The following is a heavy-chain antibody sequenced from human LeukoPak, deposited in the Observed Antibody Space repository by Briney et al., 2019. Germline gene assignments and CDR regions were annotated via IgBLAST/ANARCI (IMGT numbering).Heavy chain of an antibody. CDR2: ITGNHGPT. CDR1: GFTFSSFA. V-gene: IGHV3-23*01. CDR3: AKCRDIVAPFDY. D-gene: IGHD5-12*01. J-gene: IGHJ4*02. Sequence: GGSLRLSCAASGFTFSSFAMTWVRQAPGKGLEWVSSITGNHGPTYNTDSVKGRFTISRDNSKNTLYLQMNSLRAEDTAVYYCAKCRDIVAPFDYWGQGTLVTVSS.